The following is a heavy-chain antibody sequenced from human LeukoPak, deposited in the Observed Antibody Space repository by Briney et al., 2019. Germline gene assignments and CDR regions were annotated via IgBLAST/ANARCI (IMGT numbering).Heavy chain of an antibody. CDR3: VKRAYCGGDCYPDY. Sequence: GGSLRLSCAASGFTFTTFAMSWVRHTPGKGLQWVSAVNHNGVSTYYADSVRGRFTISRDNSRNTLYLQLNSLRVEDTAVYYCVKRAYCGGDCYPDYWGQGTLVTVSS. J-gene: IGHJ4*02. V-gene: IGHV3-23*01. CDR2: VNHNGVST. CDR1: GFTFTTFA. D-gene: IGHD2-21*02.